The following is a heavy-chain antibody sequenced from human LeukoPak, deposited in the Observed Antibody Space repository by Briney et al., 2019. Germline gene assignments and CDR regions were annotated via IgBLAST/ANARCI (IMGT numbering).Heavy chain of an antibody. D-gene: IGHD5-24*01. V-gene: IGHV4-34*01. CDR2: INHSGST. J-gene: IGHJ4*02. CDR3: ARVPGVEMATITGQNYFDY. CDR1: GGSFSGYY. Sequence: SETLSLTCAVYGGSFSGYYWSWIRQPPGKGLEWIGEINHSGSTNYNPSLKSRVTISVETSKNQFSLKLSSVTAADTAVYYCARVPGVEMATITGQNYFDYWGQGTLVTVSS.